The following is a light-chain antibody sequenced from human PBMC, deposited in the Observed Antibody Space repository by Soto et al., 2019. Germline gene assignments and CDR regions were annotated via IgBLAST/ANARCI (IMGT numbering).Light chain of an antibody. Sequence: EIVWTQSPGTLSLSPGERATLSCRASQSVSGSNLAWYQQKAGQAPRLVIYGASTRATGISARFSGSGSGTEFTLTISRLQPDDFATYYCQHYNSYSEAFGQGTKVDIK. V-gene: IGKV3-20*01. CDR2: GAS. CDR3: QHYNSYSEA. CDR1: QSVSGSN. J-gene: IGKJ1*01.